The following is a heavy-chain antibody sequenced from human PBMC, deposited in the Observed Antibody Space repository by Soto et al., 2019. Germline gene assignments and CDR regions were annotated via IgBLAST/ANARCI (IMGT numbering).Heavy chain of an antibody. D-gene: IGHD2-2*01. CDR3: ARDSVRYHLYYYYGMDV. J-gene: IGHJ6*02. CDR1: GFTFSSYT. Sequence: GGSLRLSCAASGFTFSSYTMNWVRQAPGRGLEWVSSIGTSSSYIYYADSVKGRFTISRDNAKNSLFLQMNSLRADDTAVYYCARDSVRYHLYYYYGMDVWGPGTTVTVSS. CDR2: IGTSSSYI. V-gene: IGHV3-21*01.